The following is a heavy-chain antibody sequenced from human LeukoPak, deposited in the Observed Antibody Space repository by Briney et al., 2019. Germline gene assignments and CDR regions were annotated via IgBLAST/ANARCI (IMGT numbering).Heavy chain of an antibody. V-gene: IGHV3-23*01. CDR1: GFTFSTYA. D-gene: IGHD3-10*01. Sequence: GGSLRLSCAASGFTFSTYAMGWVRQAPGKGLEWVSVIGSGGSTYSADSVTGRFTISRDNSKNTLYLQMNSLRAEDTAVYYCARDRGYYYGSGSSPYFDYWGQGTLVTVSS. J-gene: IGHJ4*02. CDR3: ARDRGYYYGSGSSPYFDY. CDR2: IGSGGST.